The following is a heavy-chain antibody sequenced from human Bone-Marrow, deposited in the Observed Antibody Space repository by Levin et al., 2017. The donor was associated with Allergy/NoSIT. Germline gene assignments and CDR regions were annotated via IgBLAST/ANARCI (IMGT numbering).Heavy chain of an antibody. CDR3: ARSIVGATSWFDP. D-gene: IGHD1-26*01. CDR1: GGTFSSYA. V-gene: IGHV1-69*01. CDR2: IIPIFGTA. J-gene: IGHJ5*02. Sequence: KISCQASGGTFSSYAISWVRQAPGQGLEWMGGIIPIFGTANYAQKFQGRVTITADESTSTAYMELSSLRSEDTAVYYCARSIVGATSWFDPWGQGTLVTVSS.